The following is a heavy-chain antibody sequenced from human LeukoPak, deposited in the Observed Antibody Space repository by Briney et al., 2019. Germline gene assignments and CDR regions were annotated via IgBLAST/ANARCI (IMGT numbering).Heavy chain of an antibody. Sequence: SQTLSLTCTVSGGSISSGGYYWSWIRQHPGKGLEWIGYIYYSGSTYYNPSLKSRVTISVDMSKNQLSLKLSSVTAADTAVYYCARGYSSGWPFYYYYGMDVWGQGTTVTVSS. V-gene: IGHV4-31*03. CDR3: ARGYSSGWPFYYYYGMDV. CDR1: GGSISSGGYY. D-gene: IGHD6-19*01. CDR2: IYYSGST. J-gene: IGHJ6*02.